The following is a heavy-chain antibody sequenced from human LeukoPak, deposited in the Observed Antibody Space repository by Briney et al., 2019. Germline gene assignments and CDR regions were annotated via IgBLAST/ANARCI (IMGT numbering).Heavy chain of an antibody. CDR3: ARDRLARYYGSGSYDY. CDR2: IYYSGST. J-gene: IGHJ4*02. V-gene: IGHV4-39*07. Sequence: SETLSLTCTVSGGSISSSSYYWGWIRQPPGKGLEWIGSIYYSGSTYYNPSLKSRVTISVDTSKNQFSLKLSSVTAADTAVYYCARDRLARYYGSGSYDYWGQGTLVTVSS. CDR1: GGSISSSSYY. D-gene: IGHD3-10*01.